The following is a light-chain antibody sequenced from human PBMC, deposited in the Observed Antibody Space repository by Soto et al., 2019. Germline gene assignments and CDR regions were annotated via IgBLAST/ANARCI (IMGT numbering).Light chain of an antibody. CDR3: HQYSNWPRT. CDR1: QSVSSN. Sequence: EVVMTQSPATLSVSPGERATLSCRASQSVSSNLAWYQQKPGQAPRLLIYRASTRATGIPARFSGSGSGTNFTLTISSLQSEAFAVYCCHQYSNWPRTFGQGTKVEIK. CDR2: RAS. V-gene: IGKV3-15*01. J-gene: IGKJ1*01.